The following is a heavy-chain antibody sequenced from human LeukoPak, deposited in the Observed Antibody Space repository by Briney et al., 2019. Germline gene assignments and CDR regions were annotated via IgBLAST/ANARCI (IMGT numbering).Heavy chain of an antibody. V-gene: IGHV3-23*01. CDR3: SKVPNGDYIGAFDM. CDR1: GFTFSNYA. D-gene: IGHD4-17*01. Sequence: GGSLRLSCAASGFTFSNYAMTWVRQAPGKGLEWVSSIIVSGSRTYYADSVKGRFTISRDNSKNTLYLQMNSLRAEDTALYYCSKVPNGDYIGAFDMWGPGTLVTVSS. CDR2: IIVSGSRT. J-gene: IGHJ3*02.